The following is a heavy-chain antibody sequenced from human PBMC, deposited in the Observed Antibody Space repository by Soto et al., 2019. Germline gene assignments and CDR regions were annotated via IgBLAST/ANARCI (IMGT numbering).Heavy chain of an antibody. CDR2: ISGSGGST. CDR1: GFTFGSYA. Sequence: PGGSLRLSCAASGFTFGSYAMSWVRQAPGKGLEWVSAISGSGGSTYYADSVKGRFTISRDNSRNTVYLQMNSLRADDTAVYYCAKDRLAGGFDYWGQGTLVTVSS. D-gene: IGHD3-16*01. CDR3: AKDRLAGGFDY. J-gene: IGHJ4*02. V-gene: IGHV3-23*01.